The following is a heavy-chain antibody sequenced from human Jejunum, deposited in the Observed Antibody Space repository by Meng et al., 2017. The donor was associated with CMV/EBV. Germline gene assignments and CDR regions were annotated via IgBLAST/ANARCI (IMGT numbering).Heavy chain of an antibody. CDR2: LYSGGAT. V-gene: IGHV3-53*05. J-gene: IGHJ4*02. Sequence: SGFTVSDNYISWVRQAPGKGLEWVTSLYSGGATYYTHSVVGRFTVSRDTSKNTLYLQMNNLRTDDSAIYYCARDGGTTVATYIDFWGQGSLVTVSS. CDR1: GFTVSDNY. D-gene: IGHD4-23*01. CDR3: ARDGGTTVATYIDF.